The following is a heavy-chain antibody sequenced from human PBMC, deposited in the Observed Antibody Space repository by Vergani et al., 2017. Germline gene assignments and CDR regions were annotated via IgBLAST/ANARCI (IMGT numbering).Heavy chain of an antibody. CDR2: LSTSGSSI. CDR1: GFTFTDYY. V-gene: IGHV3-11*04. CDR3: ARDRSSDCSSTSCYGDYWYFDL. D-gene: IGHD2-2*01. J-gene: IGHJ2*01. Sequence: QVQLVESGGGLVKPGGSLRLSCAASGFTFTDYYMSWVRQAPGKGLEWVSYLSTSGSSIYYADSVKGRFTISRDNAKNSLYLQMNSLRAEDTAVYYCARDRSSDCSSTSCYGDYWYFDLWGRGTLVTVSS.